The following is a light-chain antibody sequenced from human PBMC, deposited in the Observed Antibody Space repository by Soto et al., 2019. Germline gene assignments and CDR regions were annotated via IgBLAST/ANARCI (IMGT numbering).Light chain of an antibody. Sequence: QSALTQPASVSGSPGQSITISCTGTSSDVGVYDFVSWYQQHPGKAPKYLIYEVNNRPSGVSNRFSGSKSGNTASLTISGLQAEDEADYYCSSYTTGSTYVFGIGTKLTVL. CDR1: SSDVGVYDF. J-gene: IGLJ1*01. V-gene: IGLV2-14*01. CDR2: EVN. CDR3: SSYTTGSTYV.